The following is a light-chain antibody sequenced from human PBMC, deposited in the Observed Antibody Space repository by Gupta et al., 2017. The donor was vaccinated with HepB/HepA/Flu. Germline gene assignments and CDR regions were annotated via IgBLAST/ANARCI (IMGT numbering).Light chain of an antibody. CDR3: KSRDTSGNHLV. Sequence: SSGLTQDPAVSVPLGQTVSITCQGDSLRSYYASWYQQKPGQAPVLVIYSKNNRPSGIPDRFSGSSSGNTASLTITGAQAEDEADYYCKSRDTSGNHLVFGGGTKLT. CDR2: SKN. CDR1: SLRSYY. V-gene: IGLV3-19*01. J-gene: IGLJ2*01.